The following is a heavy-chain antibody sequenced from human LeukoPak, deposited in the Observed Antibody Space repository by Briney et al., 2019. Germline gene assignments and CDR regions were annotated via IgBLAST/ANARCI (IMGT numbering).Heavy chain of an antibody. CDR2: ISYDGSNK. Sequence: QTGGSLRLSCAASGFTFSSYAMSWVRQAPGKGLEWVAVISYDGSNKYYADSVKGRFTISRDNSKNTLYLQMNSLRAEDTAVYYCARAADSYAFDIWGQGTMVTVSS. D-gene: IGHD6-25*01. CDR3: ARAADSYAFDI. CDR1: GFTFSSYA. V-gene: IGHV3-30-3*01. J-gene: IGHJ3*02.